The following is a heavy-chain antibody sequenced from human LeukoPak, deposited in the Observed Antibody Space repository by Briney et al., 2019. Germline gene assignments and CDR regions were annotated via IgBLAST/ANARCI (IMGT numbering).Heavy chain of an antibody. D-gene: IGHD6-19*01. CDR3: ARDPHSSGWFDAFDI. Sequence: GGSLRLSCAASGFTFSSYWMHWVRQAPGKGLVWVSRINTDGSSTSYADSVKGRFTISRDNAKNSLYLQMNSLRAEDTAVYYCARDPHSSGWFDAFDIWGQGTMVTVSS. J-gene: IGHJ3*02. CDR1: GFTFSSYW. V-gene: IGHV3-74*01. CDR2: INTDGSST.